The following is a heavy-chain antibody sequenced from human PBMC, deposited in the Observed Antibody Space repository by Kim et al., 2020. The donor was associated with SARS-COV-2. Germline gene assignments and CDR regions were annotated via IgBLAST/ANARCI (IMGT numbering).Heavy chain of an antibody. CDR2: ISGSGGST. CDR3: AKSPRSGVSYLSGLDY. D-gene: IGHD1-26*01. Sequence: GGSLRLSCTASGFTFSSYAMSWVRQAPGKGLEWVSAISGSGGSTYYADSVKGRFTISRDNSKNTLYLQMNSLRAEDTAVYYCAKSPRSGVSYLSGLDYWGQGTLVTVSS. CDR1: GFTFSSYA. V-gene: IGHV3-23*01. J-gene: IGHJ4*02.